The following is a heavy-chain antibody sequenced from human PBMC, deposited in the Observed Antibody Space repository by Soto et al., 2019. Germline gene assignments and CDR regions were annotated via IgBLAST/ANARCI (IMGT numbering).Heavy chain of an antibody. J-gene: IGHJ3*02. V-gene: IGHV3-7*01. D-gene: IGHD5-12*01. CDR3: ARDQAWLARTDAFDI. CDR2: IKQDGSEK. Sequence: EVQLVESGGGLVQPGGSLRLSCAASGFTFSSYWMSWVRQAPGKGLEWVANIKQDGSEKYYVDSVKGRFTISRDNAKNSLYLQMNSLRAEDTAVYYCARDQAWLARTDAFDIWGQGTMVTVSS. CDR1: GFTFSSYW.